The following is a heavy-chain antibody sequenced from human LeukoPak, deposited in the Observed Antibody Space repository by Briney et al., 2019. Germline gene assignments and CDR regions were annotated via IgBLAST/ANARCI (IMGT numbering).Heavy chain of an antibody. CDR3: ARRPYDYAFDI. CDR2: IYPGDSDT. Sequence: GESLKISCEGSGYNFTTYWIGWVRQMPGKGLEWMGIIYPGDSDTRYSPSFQGQVTISADKSISTAYLQWSSLKASDTAMYYCARRPYDYAFDIWGQGTMVTVSS. J-gene: IGHJ3*02. CDR1: GYNFTTYW. V-gene: IGHV5-51*01. D-gene: IGHD3-22*01.